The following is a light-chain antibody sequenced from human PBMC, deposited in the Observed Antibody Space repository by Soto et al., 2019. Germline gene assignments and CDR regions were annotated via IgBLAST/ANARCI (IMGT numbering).Light chain of an antibody. V-gene: IGKV3-20*01. CDR3: QQYGSSMLT. CDR2: GAS. Sequence: ESVLTQSPGTLSLSSGERATLSCRASQSVINSYLAWYQQKPGQAPRLLIYGASSRATGIPDRFSGSGSGTDSTLTISRLEPEDFAVYYCQQYGSSMLTFGGGVKVDIK. CDR1: QSVINSY. J-gene: IGKJ4*01.